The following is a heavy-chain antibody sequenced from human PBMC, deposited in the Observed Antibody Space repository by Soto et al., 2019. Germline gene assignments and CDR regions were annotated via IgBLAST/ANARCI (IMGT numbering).Heavy chain of an antibody. J-gene: IGHJ4*02. CDR3: ASEIAAAGTHPAYYFDY. CDR1: GFAFSSYS. Sequence: GGSLRLSCAASGFAFSSYSMNWVRQAPGKGLEWVSSISSSSSYIYYADSVKGRFTISRDNAKNSLYLQMNSLRAEDTAVYYCASEIAAAGTHPAYYFDYWGQGTMVTVSS. CDR2: ISSSSSYI. D-gene: IGHD6-13*01. V-gene: IGHV3-21*01.